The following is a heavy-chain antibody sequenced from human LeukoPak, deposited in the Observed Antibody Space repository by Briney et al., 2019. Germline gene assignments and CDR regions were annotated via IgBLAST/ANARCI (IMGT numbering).Heavy chain of an antibody. V-gene: IGHV3-23*01. D-gene: IGHD4/OR15-4a*01. CDR1: GFTFSSYG. CDR2: ISGSGGST. CDR3: AKRGAAGSYYFDY. J-gene: IGHJ4*02. Sequence: PGGSLRLSCAASGFTFSSYGMSWVRQAPGKGLEWVSAISGSGGSTYYADSVKGRFTISRDNSKNTLYLQMNSLRAEDTAVYFCAKRGAAGSYYFDYWGQGTLVTVSS.